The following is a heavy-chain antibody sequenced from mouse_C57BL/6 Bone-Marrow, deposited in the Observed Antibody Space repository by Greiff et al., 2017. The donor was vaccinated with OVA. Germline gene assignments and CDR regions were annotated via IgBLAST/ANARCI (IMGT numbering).Heavy chain of an antibody. J-gene: IGHJ2*01. CDR3: ARSGTCELLDY. V-gene: IGHV3-8*01. CDR1: GYSITSDY. CDR2: ISYSGST. D-gene: IGHD2-1*01. Sequence: EVQLQQSGPGLAKPSQTLSLTCSVTGYSITSDYWNWIRKFPGNKLEYMGYISYSGSTYYNPSLKSRISITRHTSKNQSYLQLKSVTTEDTATYCCARSGTCELLDYWGQGTTLTVSS.